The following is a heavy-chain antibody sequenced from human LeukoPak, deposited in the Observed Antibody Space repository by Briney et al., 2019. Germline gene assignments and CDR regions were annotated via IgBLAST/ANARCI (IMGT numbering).Heavy chain of an antibody. Sequence: PGGSLRLSCAASGFTFSSYGMHWVRQAPGKGLEWVAFIRYDGSNKYYADSVKGRFTISRDNSKNTLYLQMNSLRAEDTAVYYCHGSNPPRYCSSTSCPTAPLTSWGQGTLVTVSS. CDR3: HGSNPPRYCSSTSCPTAPLTS. J-gene: IGHJ4*02. CDR1: GFTFSSYG. D-gene: IGHD2-2*01. V-gene: IGHV3-30*02. CDR2: IRYDGSNK.